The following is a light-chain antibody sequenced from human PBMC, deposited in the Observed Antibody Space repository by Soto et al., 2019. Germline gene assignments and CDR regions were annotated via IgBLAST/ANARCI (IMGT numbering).Light chain of an antibody. V-gene: IGKV1-39*01. CDR1: QDITNY. Sequence: DIQMTQSPSSLSASVGDRVTITCQASQDITNYLNWYQQKPGKAPRLLIYHASSLKSGVPSRFSGSGSGTDFTLTISSLQPEDFATYFCQQTSSPPHTFGQGTRLEI. CDR3: QQTSSPPHT. CDR2: HAS. J-gene: IGKJ2*01.